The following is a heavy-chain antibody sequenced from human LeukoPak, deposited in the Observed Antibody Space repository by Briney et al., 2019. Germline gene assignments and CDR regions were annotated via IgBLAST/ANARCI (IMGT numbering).Heavy chain of an antibody. Sequence: GGSLRLSCAVSGFTVSANYMSWVRQAPGKGLEWVSVLYGDGTTYYADSVKGRFIVSRDNSKNTMYLQMNSLRAEDTAVYYCASSPDSSGPSWGQGTLVTVSS. CDR2: LYGDGTT. CDR1: GFTVSANY. D-gene: IGHD3-22*01. CDR3: ASSPDSSGPS. V-gene: IGHV3-66*01. J-gene: IGHJ5*02.